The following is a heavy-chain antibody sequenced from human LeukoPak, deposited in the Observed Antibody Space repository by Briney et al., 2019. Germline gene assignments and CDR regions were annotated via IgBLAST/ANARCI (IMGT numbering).Heavy chain of an antibody. Sequence: SETLSLTCTVSGGSISTYYLSWVRQPPGKGLEWIGYIYYSGSTNYNPSLKSRVTISVDTSKNQFSLKLSSVTAADTAVYFCARGVYGGNSGGTNGGYWGQGTLVTVSS. V-gene: IGHV4-59*01. J-gene: IGHJ4*02. CDR2: IYYSGST. CDR1: GGSISTYY. D-gene: IGHD4-23*01. CDR3: ARGVYGGNSGGTNGGY.